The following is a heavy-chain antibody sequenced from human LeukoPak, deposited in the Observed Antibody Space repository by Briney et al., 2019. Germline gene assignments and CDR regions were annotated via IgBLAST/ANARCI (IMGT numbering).Heavy chain of an antibody. V-gene: IGHV1-8*03. CDR1: GYTFTSYD. CDR2: MNPNSGNT. J-gene: IGHJ6*03. Sequence: ASVKVSCKASGYTFTSYDTNWVRQATGQGLEWMGWMNPNSGNTGYAQKFQGRVTITRNTSISTAYMELSSLRSEDTAVYYCARGASLRFLEWLSPPDYYYYMDVWGKGTTVTVSS. D-gene: IGHD3-3*01. CDR3: ARGASLRFLEWLSPPDYYYYMDV.